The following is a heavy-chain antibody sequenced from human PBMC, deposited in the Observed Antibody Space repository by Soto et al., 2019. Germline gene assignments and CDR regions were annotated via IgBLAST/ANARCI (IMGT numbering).Heavy chain of an antibody. Sequence: QLQLQESGPELVKPSETLSLTCTVSGGSIPSKSYYWGWIRQPPGKGLEWIGSFYYSESTYFNPALKSQVTLPVDTSKNQFSLKLRGVTAADTAMYYCARRSTVTYPYWCQGIRVNVSS. D-gene: IGHD4-17*01. CDR3: ARRSTVTYPY. V-gene: IGHV4-39*01. J-gene: IGHJ4*02. CDR1: GGSIPSKSYY. CDR2: FYYSEST.